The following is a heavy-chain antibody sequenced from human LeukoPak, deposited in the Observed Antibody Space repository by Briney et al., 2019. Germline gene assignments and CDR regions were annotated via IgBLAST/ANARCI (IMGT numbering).Heavy chain of an antibody. CDR2: ITGCGATT. V-gene: IGHV3-23*01. CDR3: AKDRSLAGAESLDY. D-gene: IGHD1-26*01. J-gene: IGHJ4*02. CDR1: GFTFRSYV. Sequence: GGSLRLSCAASGFTFRSYVMSWVRQAPGKGLEWVSAITGCGATTYYADSVRGRFTISRDNSKNTLYLQMNGLRAEDTAVYYCAKDRSLAGAESLDYWGQGTLVTVSS.